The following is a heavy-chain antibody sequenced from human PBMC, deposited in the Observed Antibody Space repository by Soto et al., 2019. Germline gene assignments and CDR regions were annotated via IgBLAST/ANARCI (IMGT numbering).Heavy chain of an antibody. CDR2: ISGYSGNV. J-gene: IGHJ4*02. D-gene: IGHD4-17*01. V-gene: IGHV1-18*01. CDR1: GDTFSRST. Sequence: QVQLVQSGAEVKKPGASVKVSCKTSGDTFSRSTISWVRQAPGQGLEWMGWISGYSGNVKYAWKFQDRVTMTTDTSTSTAYVELRSLRFDDTAVYYCAIANYGDDDYWGQGTLVTVSS. CDR3: AIANYGDDDY.